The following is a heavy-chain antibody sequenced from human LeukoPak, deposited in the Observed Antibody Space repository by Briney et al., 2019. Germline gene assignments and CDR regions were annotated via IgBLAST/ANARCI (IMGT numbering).Heavy chain of an antibody. CDR2: IIPIFGTA. D-gene: IGHD1-26*01. J-gene: IGHJ5*02. CDR3: ARGYIAGVPWGDNWFDP. V-gene: IGHV1-69*13. Sequence: ASVKVSCKASGGTFSSYAISWVRQAPGQGLEWMGGIIPIFGTANYAQKFQGRVTITADESTSTAYMELSSLRSEDTAVYYCARGYIAGVPWGDNWFDPWGQGTLVTVSS. CDR1: GGTFSSYA.